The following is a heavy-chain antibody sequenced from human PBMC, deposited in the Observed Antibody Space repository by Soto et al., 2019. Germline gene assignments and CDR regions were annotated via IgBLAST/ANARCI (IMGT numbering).Heavy chain of an antibody. CDR1: GYTFTTYG. V-gene: IGHV1-18*01. CDR2: ISTYNGNT. CDR3: ARGPTDYYDISGNYFLDY. Sequence: QVQLVQSGAEVKKPGASVKVSCKASGYTFTTYGMSWVRQAPGQGLDWMGWISTYNGNTKYAERRQGRVTMTTDTTTSTSYMELRSMTSDDTAVYYWARGPTDYYDISGNYFLDYWGQGTLGTVSS. D-gene: IGHD3-22*01. J-gene: IGHJ4*02.